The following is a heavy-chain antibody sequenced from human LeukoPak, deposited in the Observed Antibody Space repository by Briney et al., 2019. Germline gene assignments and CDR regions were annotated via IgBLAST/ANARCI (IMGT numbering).Heavy chain of an antibody. CDR3: AKWGKEAARPLYYFDY. D-gene: IGHD6-6*01. Sequence: GGSLRLSCAASGFTFSSYGMHWVRQAPGKGLEWVAVIWYDGIKKYYADSVKGRFTISRDNSKNTLYLQMNSLRAEDTAVYYCAKWGKEAARPLYYFDYWGQGTLVTVSS. J-gene: IGHJ4*02. V-gene: IGHV3-33*06. CDR1: GFTFSSYG. CDR2: IWYDGIKK.